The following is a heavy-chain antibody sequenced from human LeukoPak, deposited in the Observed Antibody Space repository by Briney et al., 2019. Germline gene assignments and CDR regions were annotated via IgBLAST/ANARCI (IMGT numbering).Heavy chain of an antibody. CDR2: INHSGST. V-gene: IGHV4-34*01. CDR3: ARGPYYYYDINWFDP. CDR1: GGSFSGYY. Sequence: PSETLSLTCAVYGGSFSGYYWSWIRQPPGKGLEWIGEINHSGSTNYNPSLKSRVTISVDTSKNQFSLMLSSVPAADTAVYYCARGPYYYYDINWFDPWGQGTLVTVSS. J-gene: IGHJ5*02. D-gene: IGHD3-22*01.